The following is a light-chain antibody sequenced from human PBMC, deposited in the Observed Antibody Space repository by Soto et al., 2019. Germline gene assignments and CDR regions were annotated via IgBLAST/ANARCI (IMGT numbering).Light chain of an antibody. CDR3: AAWDDNLSVV. CDR1: SSNIGNDY. J-gene: IGLJ3*02. Sequence: QSVLTQPPSASGTPGQKVSISCSGSSSNIGNDYVYWYRQLPGTAPKLLIYRNNQRPSEVPDRFSASKSGTSASLAINGLRSEDEADYYCAAWDDNLSVVFGGGTQLTVL. V-gene: IGLV1-47*01. CDR2: RNN.